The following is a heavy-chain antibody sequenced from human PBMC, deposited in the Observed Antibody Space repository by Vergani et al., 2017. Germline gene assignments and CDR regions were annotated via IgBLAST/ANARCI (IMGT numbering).Heavy chain of an antibody. CDR3: ARDGDDSGWYRYFDL. Sequence: QVQLPESGPGLVKPSETLSLTCTVSGGSFTNYYWSWIRQPPGKGLEWVGHIYYTGNTNYNPSLESRVTISFDTSKNKFSLTVNSVTAADTAVYYCARDGDDSGWYRYFDLWGHGTLVAVSS. D-gene: IGHD6-19*01. V-gene: IGHV4-59*01. CDR2: IYYTGNT. J-gene: IGHJ2*01. CDR1: GGSFTNYY.